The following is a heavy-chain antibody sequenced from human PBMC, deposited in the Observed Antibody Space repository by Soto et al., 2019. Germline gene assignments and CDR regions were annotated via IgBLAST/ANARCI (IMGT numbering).Heavy chain of an antibody. Sequence: GSLRLSCAGSGFTFSRFAMTCVRQAPGKGLEWVSTISVSGNTYYADSMKGRFTISRDNSESTLYLQMNSLRAEDTAIYYCARQGCDVTCYFFDYWGQGSLVTVSS. V-gene: IGHV3-23*01. D-gene: IGHD2-15*01. CDR2: ISVSGNT. CDR1: GFTFSRFA. J-gene: IGHJ4*02. CDR3: ARQGCDVTCYFFDY.